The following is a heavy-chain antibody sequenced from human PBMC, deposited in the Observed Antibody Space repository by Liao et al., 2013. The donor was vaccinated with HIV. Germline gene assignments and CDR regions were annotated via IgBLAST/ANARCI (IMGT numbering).Heavy chain of an antibody. V-gene: IGHV4-30-2*01. D-gene: IGHD4-23*01. CDR3: ARRGGARDKLTYFFYYMDV. CDR1: GGSIRSGGYS. CDR2: ISDGGST. J-gene: IGHJ6*03. Sequence: QLQLQESGSGLVKPSQTLSLTCSVSGGSIRSGGYSWTWIRQPPGKGLEWIGYISDGGSTAYNPSLQSRVTISEDRAKNQFSLRLRSVTAADTAVYYCARRGGARDKLTYFFYYMDVWGKGTTVTVSS.